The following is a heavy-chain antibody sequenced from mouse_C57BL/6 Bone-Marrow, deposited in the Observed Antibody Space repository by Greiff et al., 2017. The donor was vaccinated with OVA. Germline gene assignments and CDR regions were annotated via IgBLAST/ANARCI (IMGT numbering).Heavy chain of an antibody. J-gene: IGHJ1*03. CDR3: ARHGYGNYDWYFDV. CDR2: ISGGGGNT. CDR1: GFTFSSYT. Sequence: EVKVVESGGGLVKPGGSLKLSCAASGFTFSSYTMSWVRQTPEKRLEWVATISGGGGNTYYPDSVKGRFTISRDNAKNTLYLQMSSLRSEDTALYYCARHGYGNYDWYFDVWGTGTTVTVSS. D-gene: IGHD2-1*01. V-gene: IGHV5-9*01.